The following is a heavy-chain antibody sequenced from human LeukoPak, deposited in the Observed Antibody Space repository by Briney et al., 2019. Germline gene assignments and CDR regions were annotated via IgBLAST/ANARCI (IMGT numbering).Heavy chain of an antibody. CDR1: GYTFSDYY. CDR2: INPNSGGT. J-gene: IGHJ4*02. D-gene: IGHD3-22*01. CDR3: ARATIADSSTYYIDY. V-gene: IGHV1-2*02. Sequence: ASVKVSCKASGYTFSDYYMHWVRQAPGQGLEWMGWINPNSGGTNYAQKFQGRATMTRDMSISTAYMELSRLTSDDTAVYYCARATIADSSTYYIDYWGLGTLVTVSS.